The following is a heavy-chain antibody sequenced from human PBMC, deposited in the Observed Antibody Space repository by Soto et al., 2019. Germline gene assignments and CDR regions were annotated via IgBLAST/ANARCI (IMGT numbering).Heavy chain of an antibody. V-gene: IGHV4-34*01. D-gene: IGHD3-9*01. J-gene: IGHJ5*02. CDR3: ARGSLYDILTGYRLTGDWFDP. CDR1: GGSFSGYY. Sequence: PSETLSLTCAVYGGSFSGYYWSWIRQPPGKGLEWIGEINHSGSTNYNPSLKSRVTISVDTSKNQFSLKLSSVTAADTAVYYCARGSLYDILTGYRLTGDWFDPWGQGTLVTVSS. CDR2: INHSGST.